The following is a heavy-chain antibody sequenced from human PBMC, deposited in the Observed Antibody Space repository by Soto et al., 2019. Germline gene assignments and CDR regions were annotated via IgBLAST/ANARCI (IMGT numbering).Heavy chain of an antibody. CDR2: VYYSGST. CDR3: ARQGKYSNPSFMVAYYYHGFDV. Sequence: QLQLQESGPGLVKPSETLFLTCTVSGGSFSSSDHYWAWIRQPPGKGLEWIGSVYYSGSTYYNPSLRSRITTAVDTSKNQFSLSLSSVTAAETAVYYCARQGKYSNPSFMVAYYYHGFDVWGQGTTVTVSS. CDR1: GGSFSSSDHY. J-gene: IGHJ6*02. V-gene: IGHV4-39*01. D-gene: IGHD6-6*01.